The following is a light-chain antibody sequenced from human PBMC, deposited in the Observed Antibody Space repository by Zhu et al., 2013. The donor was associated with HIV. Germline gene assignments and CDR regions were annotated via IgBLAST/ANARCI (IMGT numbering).Light chain of an antibody. J-gene: IGLJ3*02. CDR2: NDY. CDR1: TSNIGNNH. CDR3: ASWDDGLGAWV. Sequence: QSVLTQPPSTSGTPGQKVTMSCSGGTSNIGNNHVNWYQQFPGAAPKLLIYNDYQRPSGVPDRFSGSKSDTSASLAISGLHSEDDGDYYCASWDDGLGAWVFGGGTKLTVL. V-gene: IGLV1-44*01.